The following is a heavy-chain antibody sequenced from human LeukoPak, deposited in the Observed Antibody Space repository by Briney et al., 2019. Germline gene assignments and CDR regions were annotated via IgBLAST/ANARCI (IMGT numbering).Heavy chain of an antibody. Sequence: PSETLSLTCTVSGGSISSGSYYWRWIRQPAGKRLEWIGRIYTSGSTNYNPSLKSRVTISVDTSKNQFSLKLSSVTAADTAVYYCARAWFGAYFDYWGQGTLVTVSS. D-gene: IGHD3-10*01. CDR1: GGSISSGSYY. J-gene: IGHJ4*02. V-gene: IGHV4-61*02. CDR3: ARAWFGAYFDY. CDR2: IYTSGST.